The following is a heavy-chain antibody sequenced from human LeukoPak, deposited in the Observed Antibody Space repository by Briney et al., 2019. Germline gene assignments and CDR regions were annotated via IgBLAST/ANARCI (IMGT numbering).Heavy chain of an antibody. CDR2: IWYDGSNK. Sequence: GGSLRLSCVVSGFTFSSYGMHWVRQAPGKGLEWVALIWYDGSNKCYADSVKGRFTISRDNSKNTLYLQMNSLRADDTAVYYCARDVFTTYDTGGGYFDYWGQGTLVTVSS. V-gene: IGHV3-33*01. J-gene: IGHJ4*02. D-gene: IGHD3-22*01. CDR1: GFTFSSYG. CDR3: ARDVFTTYDTGGGYFDY.